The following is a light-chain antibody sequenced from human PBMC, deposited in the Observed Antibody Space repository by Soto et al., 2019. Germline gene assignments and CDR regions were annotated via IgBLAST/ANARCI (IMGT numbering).Light chain of an antibody. Sequence: QSVLTQPAPVSGSPGQSITISCTGTSSDVGGYNYVSWYQQHPGKAPKLMIYEVSNRPSGVSNRFSGSKSGNTASLTISGLQSEDEADYYCISYTSDDVRYVFGTGTKVTVL. CDR3: ISYTSDDVRYV. J-gene: IGLJ1*01. CDR2: EVS. CDR1: SSDVGGYNY. V-gene: IGLV2-14*01.